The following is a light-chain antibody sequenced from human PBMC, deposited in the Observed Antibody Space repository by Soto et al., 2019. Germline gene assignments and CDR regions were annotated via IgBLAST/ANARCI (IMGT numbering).Light chain of an antibody. CDR1: SSDVGGYNY. V-gene: IGLV2-14*01. J-gene: IGLJ2*01. Sequence: QSALTQPASVSGSLGQSITISCTGTSSDVGGYNYVSWYQQHPGKAPKLMIYEVTSRPSGVSNRFSGSKSGNTASLTISGLQAGDEADYYCSSYTSSSTLGVFGGGTKLTVL. CDR2: EVT. CDR3: SSYTSSSTLGV.